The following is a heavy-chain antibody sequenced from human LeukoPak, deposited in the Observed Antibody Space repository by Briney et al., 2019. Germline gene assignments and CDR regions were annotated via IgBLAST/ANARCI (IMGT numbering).Heavy chain of an antibody. CDR2: IKEDGSRI. CDR1: GFTFSSYA. V-gene: IGHV3-7*01. D-gene: IGHD6-19*01. CDR3: VGGSGWLFDY. J-gene: IGHJ4*02. Sequence: GGSLRLSCAASGFTFSSYAMSWVRQAPGKGLEWVANIKEDGSRINYVDSVKGRFTISRDNAKNSVYLQMDNLRAEDTAVYYCVGGSGWLFDYWGQGILVAVSS.